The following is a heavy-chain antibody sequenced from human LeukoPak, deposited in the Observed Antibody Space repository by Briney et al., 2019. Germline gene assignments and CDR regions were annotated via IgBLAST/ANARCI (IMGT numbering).Heavy chain of an antibody. CDR1: GGSISSYY. CDR3: ASLSIAARPVYYYYYMDV. CDR2: ISYSGST. V-gene: IGHV4-59*01. Sequence: KSSETLSLTCTVSGGSISSYYWSWIRQPPGKGLEWIGYISYSGSTNYNPSLKSRVTISVDTSKNQFSLKLSSVTAADTAVYYCASLSIAARPVYYYYYMDVWGKGTTVTVSS. D-gene: IGHD6-6*01. J-gene: IGHJ6*03.